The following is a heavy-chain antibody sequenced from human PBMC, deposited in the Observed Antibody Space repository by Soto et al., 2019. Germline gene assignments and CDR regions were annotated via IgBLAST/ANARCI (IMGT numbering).Heavy chain of an antibody. CDR1: GFTFSNYG. D-gene: IGHD3-10*01. CDR3: ARDEWGSGSLDY. J-gene: IGHJ4*02. Sequence: QVQLVESGGGVVQPGRSLRLSCAASGFTFSNYGMHWVRQAPGKGLEWVAVIWYDGNNKYYADSVKGRFTISRDNSKNTLYLQMNSLRAEATAVYYCARDEWGSGSLDYWGQGTLVTVSS. V-gene: IGHV3-33*01. CDR2: IWYDGNNK.